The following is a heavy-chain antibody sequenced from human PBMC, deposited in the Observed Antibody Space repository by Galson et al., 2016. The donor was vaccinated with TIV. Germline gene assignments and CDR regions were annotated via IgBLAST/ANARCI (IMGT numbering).Heavy chain of an antibody. CDR1: GYTFTHYP. CDR2: INAGNGNT. V-gene: IGHV1-3*01. D-gene: IGHD2-21*01. J-gene: IGHJ2*01. Sequence: SVKVSCKASGYTFTHYPIHWVRQAPGQRLEWMAWINAGNGNTKFSQKMRGRVTLTTDTSASTAYMELTSLRSDDTAVYYCARPPYCGGDCYKYVLWGRGTLVTVSS. CDR3: ARPPYCGGDCYKYVL.